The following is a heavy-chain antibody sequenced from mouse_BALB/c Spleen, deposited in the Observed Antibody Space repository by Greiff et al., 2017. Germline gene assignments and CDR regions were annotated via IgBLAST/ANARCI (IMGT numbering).Heavy chain of an antibody. CDR3: AREDLDY. CDR1: GFTFSSYA. J-gene: IGHJ2*01. CDR2: ISSGGST. V-gene: IGHV5-6-5*01. Sequence: EVKLMESGGGLVKPGGSLKLSCAASGFTFSSYAMSWVRQTPEKRLEWVASISSGGSTYYPDSVKGRFTISRDNARNILYLQMSSLRSEDTAMYYCAREDLDYWGQGTTLTVSS.